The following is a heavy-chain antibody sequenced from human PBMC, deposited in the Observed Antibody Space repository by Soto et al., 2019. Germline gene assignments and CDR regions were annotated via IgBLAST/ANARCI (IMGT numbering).Heavy chain of an antibody. J-gene: IGHJ3*01. Sequence: QVQLVQSGAEVRKPGASVNISCRASGFTFSDNLITWVRQAPGQSLEWVGWINPDNGNTSYSQTFQGRVTISRHSSASIAYVEVTDLTSEDTAVYYCARDILSVGPRANDAFDVWGQGTMVIVSS. CDR3: ARDILSVGPRANDAFDV. D-gene: IGHD2-8*02. V-gene: IGHV1-3*01. CDR1: GFTFSDNL. CDR2: INPDNGNT.